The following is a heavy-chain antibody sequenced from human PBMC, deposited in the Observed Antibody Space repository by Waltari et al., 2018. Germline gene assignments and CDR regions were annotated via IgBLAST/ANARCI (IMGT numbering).Heavy chain of an antibody. CDR1: GGSISSSSYY. CDR3: ARAYCNGDCYFDY. Sequence: QLQLQESGPGLVKPSETLSLPCTAPGGSISSSSYYWAWIRKPLGKGLEWRGNIYYSGSTYYNPSLKSRITISVDTSKNQFSLKLSSVTAADTAVFYCARAYCNGDCYFDYWGQGTLVTVSS. J-gene: IGHJ4*02. D-gene: IGHD2-21*02. V-gene: IGHV4-39*01. CDR2: IYYSGST.